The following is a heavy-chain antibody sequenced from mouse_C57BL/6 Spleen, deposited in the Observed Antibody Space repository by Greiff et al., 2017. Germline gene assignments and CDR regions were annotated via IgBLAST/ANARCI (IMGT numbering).Heavy chain of an antibody. CDR1: GYTFTSYG. D-gene: IGHD3-3*01. CDR3: AIARDVGY. V-gene: IGHV1-81*01. CDR2: IYPRSGNT. Sequence: VQLQQSGAELARPGASVKLSCKASGYTFTSYGISWVKQRTGQGLEWIGEIYPRSGNTYYNEKFKGKATLTADKSSSTAYMELRSLTSEGSAVYFCAIARDVGYWGQGTTLTVSS. J-gene: IGHJ2*01.